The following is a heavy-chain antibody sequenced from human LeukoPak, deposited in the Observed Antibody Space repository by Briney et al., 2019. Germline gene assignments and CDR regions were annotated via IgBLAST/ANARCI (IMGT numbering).Heavy chain of an antibody. V-gene: IGHV3-66*02. CDR1: GFTVNSNY. D-gene: IGHD3-10*01. CDR3: ARESGITTAFDY. J-gene: IGHJ4*02. CDR2: IYSGGST. Sequence: GGSLRLSCAASGFTVNSNYMSWVRQAPGKGLEWVSVIYSGGSTYYADSVKGRFTISRDNSKNTLYLQMNSLRAEDTAVYYCARESGITTAFDYWGQGTLVTVSS.